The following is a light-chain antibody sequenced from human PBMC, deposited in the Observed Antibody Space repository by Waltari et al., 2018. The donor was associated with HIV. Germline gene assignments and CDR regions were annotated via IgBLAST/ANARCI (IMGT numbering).Light chain of an antibody. V-gene: IGLV1-40*01. CDR3: QSYDSNLSGL. J-gene: IGLJ2*01. CDR1: SSNIGAGYD. CDR2: VNS. Sequence: QSELTQPPSVSAAPGQRVTISCTGSSSNIGAGYDVHWYQQDPGRAPKVVISVNSNRPSGVPDRFSGSNSVSSASLVITGLQSEDEADYYCQSYDSNLSGLFGGGTKVTVL.